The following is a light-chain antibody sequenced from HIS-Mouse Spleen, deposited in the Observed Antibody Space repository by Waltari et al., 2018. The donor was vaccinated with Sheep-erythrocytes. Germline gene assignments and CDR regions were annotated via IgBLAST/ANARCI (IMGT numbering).Light chain of an antibody. V-gene: IGLV3-1*01. CDR2: QDR. J-gene: IGLJ2*01. Sequence: SYELTQPPSVSVSPGQTTSITCSGDKLGDKYACWYQQKPGQSPVLVIYQDRKRPSGLPERFSGSNSGNTATLTISGTQAMDEADYYCQAWDSSTAWNVVFGGGTKLTVL. CDR3: QAWDSSTAWNVV. CDR1: KLGDKY.